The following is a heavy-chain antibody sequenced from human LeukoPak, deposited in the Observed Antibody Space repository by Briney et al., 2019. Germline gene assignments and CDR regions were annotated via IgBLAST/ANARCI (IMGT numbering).Heavy chain of an antibody. Sequence: PGGSLRLSCAASGFTFSSYAMSWVRQAPGKGLEWVSAISGSGGSSYYADSVKGRFTISRDNSKNTLYLQMNSLRAEDTAVYYCAKRGAYEPGGMRWGLQGYYFDYWGQGTLVTVSS. CDR2: ISGSGGSS. V-gene: IGHV3-23*01. J-gene: IGHJ4*02. CDR3: AKRGAYEPGGMRWGLQGYYFDY. CDR1: GFTFSSYA. D-gene: IGHD1-26*01.